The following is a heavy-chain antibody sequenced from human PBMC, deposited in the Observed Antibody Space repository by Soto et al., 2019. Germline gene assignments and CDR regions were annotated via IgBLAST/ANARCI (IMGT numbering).Heavy chain of an antibody. D-gene: IGHD3-22*01. V-gene: IGHV3-33*01. CDR1: GFTFSSYG. J-gene: IGHJ6*02. CDR2: IWYDGSNK. Sequence: QVQLVESGGGVVQPGRSLRLSCAASGFTFSSYGMHWVRQAPGKGLEWVAVIWYDGSNKYYADSVKGRFTISRDNPKNTLYLQIDSRRAEATAGYYCARDRYYDSSGPNNLDVWGQGTTVTVSS. CDR3: ARDRYYDSSGPNNLDV.